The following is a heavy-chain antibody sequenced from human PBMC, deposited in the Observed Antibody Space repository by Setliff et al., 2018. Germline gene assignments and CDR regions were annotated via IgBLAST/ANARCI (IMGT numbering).Heavy chain of an antibody. J-gene: IGHJ3*02. CDR3: ARPYYYDRSAFDI. D-gene: IGHD3-22*01. V-gene: IGHV3-23*01. CDR1: RFTFSNYA. Sequence: RLSCAASRFTFSNYAMSWVRQAPGKGLEWVSAISASGRTTYSADSVKGRFTISRDNSKNSLYLQMNSLRAEDTAVYYCARPYYYDRSAFDIWGQGTMVTVSS. CDR2: ISASGRTT.